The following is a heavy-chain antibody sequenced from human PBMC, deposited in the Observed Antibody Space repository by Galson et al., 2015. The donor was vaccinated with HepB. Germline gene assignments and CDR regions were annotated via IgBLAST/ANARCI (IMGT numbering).Heavy chain of an antibody. D-gene: IGHD3-22*01. CDR2: IIPIFGTA. Sequence: SVKVSCKASGGTFSSYAISWVRQAPGQGLEWMGGIIPIFGTANYAQKFQGRVTITADKSTSTAYMELSSLRSEDTAVYYCARDGPYYYDSSGYYYYYYGMDVWGQGTTVTVSS. CDR3: ARDGPYYYDSSGYYYYYYGMDV. J-gene: IGHJ6*02. CDR1: GGTFSSYA. V-gene: IGHV1-69*06.